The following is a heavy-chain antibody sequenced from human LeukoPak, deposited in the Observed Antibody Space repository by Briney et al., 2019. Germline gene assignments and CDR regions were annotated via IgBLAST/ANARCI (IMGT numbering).Heavy chain of an antibody. V-gene: IGHV3-33*06. J-gene: IGHJ4*02. CDR2: IYNDGGIP. D-gene: IGHD4-23*01. Sequence: PGGSLRLSCTASGFSFSSYGMYWGRQAPGKWLEWVALIYNDGGIPNYLDSVRGRFTISRDNSKNTLYLQMNSLRVEDTAVYYCAKGHFIGNSEFLDNWGQGTLVSVSP. CDR1: GFSFSSYG. CDR3: AKGHFIGNSEFLDN.